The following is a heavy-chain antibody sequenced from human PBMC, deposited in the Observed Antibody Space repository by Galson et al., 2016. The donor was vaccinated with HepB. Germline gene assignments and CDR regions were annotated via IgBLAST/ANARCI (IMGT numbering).Heavy chain of an antibody. CDR3: ARDGTGFKN. CDR1: GFTVGNNF. J-gene: IGHJ4*02. CDR2: IYSAGST. Sequence: SLRLSCAVSGFTVGNNFMSWLRQAPGKGLEWVALIYSAGSTDYADSVRGRFTISRDNSKTPLYLQMNSLTTEDTAIYYCARDGTGFKNWGQGTRVTVSS. D-gene: IGHD6-19*01. V-gene: IGHV3-53*01.